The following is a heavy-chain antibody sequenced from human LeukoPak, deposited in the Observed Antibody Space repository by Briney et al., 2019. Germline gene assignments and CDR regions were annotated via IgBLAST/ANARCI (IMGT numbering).Heavy chain of an antibody. CDR1: GGSVSSSSYY. D-gene: IGHD6-25*01. J-gene: IGHJ5*02. Sequence: SETLSLTCTVSGGSVSSSSYYWGWIRQPPGKGLEWIGSIYYSGSTYYNPSLKSRVTISVDTSKNQFSLKLSSVTAADTAVYSCARGVQRLDGTTPFDPWGQGTLVTVSS. V-gene: IGHV4-39*07. CDR2: IYYSGST. CDR3: ARGVQRLDGTTPFDP.